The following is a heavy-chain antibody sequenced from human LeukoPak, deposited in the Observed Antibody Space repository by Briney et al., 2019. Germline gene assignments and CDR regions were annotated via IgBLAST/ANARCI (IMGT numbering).Heavy chain of an antibody. V-gene: IGHV3-9*01. CDR3: ARLPTAINGYFDP. Sequence: PGGSLRLSCAASGFTFDDYAMHWVRQAPGKGLEWVSGISWNSGSIGYADSVKGRFTISRDNSKNTLYLQMNSLRAEDTAFYFCARLPTAINGYFDPWGQGALVTVSS. CDR1: GFTFDDYA. J-gene: IGHJ5*02. D-gene: IGHD2-2*01. CDR2: ISWNSGSI.